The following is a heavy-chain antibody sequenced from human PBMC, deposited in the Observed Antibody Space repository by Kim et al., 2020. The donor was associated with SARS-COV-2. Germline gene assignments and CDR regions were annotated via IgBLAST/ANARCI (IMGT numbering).Heavy chain of an antibody. D-gene: IGHD3-16*01. CDR2: IYYSGST. CDR3: ALVEVPRSVAFDI. V-gene: IGHV4-31*03. CDR1: GGSISSGGYY. J-gene: IGHJ3*02. Sequence: SETLSLTCTVSGGSISSGGYYWSWIRQHPGKGLEWIGYIYYSGSTYYNPSLKSRVTISVDTSKNQFSLKLSSVTAADTAVYYCALVEVPRSVAFDIWGHGTMVT.